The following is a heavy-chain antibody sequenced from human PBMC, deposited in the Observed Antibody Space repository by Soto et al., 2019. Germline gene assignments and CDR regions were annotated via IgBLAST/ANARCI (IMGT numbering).Heavy chain of an antibody. J-gene: IGHJ6*02. Sequence: SETLSLTCAVYGGSFSGYYWSWIRQPPGKGLEWIGEINHSGSTNYNPSLKSRVTISVDTSKNQFSLKLSSVTAADTAVYYCAGLNQAARPLYYYYGMDVWGQGTTVTVSS. D-gene: IGHD6-6*01. CDR3: AGLNQAARPLYYYYGMDV. CDR1: GGSFSGYY. V-gene: IGHV4-34*01. CDR2: INHSGST.